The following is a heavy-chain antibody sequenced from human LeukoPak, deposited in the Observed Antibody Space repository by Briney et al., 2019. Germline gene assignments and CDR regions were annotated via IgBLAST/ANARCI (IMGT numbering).Heavy chain of an antibody. D-gene: IGHD6-13*01. CDR2: ISYDGSNK. V-gene: IGHV3-30-3*01. J-gene: IGHJ6*02. CDR1: GFTFSSYA. CDR3: ASTSSSWSDYYYYGMDV. Sequence: PGGSLRLSCAASGFTFSSYAMHWVRQAPGKGLEWVAVISYDGSNKYYADSVKGRFTISRDNSKNTLYLQMNSLRAEDTAVYYCASTSSSWSDYYYYGMDVWGQGTTVTVSS.